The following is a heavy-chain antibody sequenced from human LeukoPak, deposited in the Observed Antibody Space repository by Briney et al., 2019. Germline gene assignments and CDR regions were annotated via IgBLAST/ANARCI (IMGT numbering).Heavy chain of an antibody. CDR2: VKSKNAGGTI. Sequence: GGSLRLSCVASGFTFTTAWMNWVRQAPGKGLEWVGRVKSKNAGGTIDYVAPVKGRSTISRDDSTNTVYLQMNSPNTEDTAVYYCTTSGSEGATRANYWGQGTLVTVSS. J-gene: IGHJ4*02. V-gene: IGHV3-15*01. D-gene: IGHD1-26*01. CDR3: TTSGSEGATRANY. CDR1: GFTFTTAW.